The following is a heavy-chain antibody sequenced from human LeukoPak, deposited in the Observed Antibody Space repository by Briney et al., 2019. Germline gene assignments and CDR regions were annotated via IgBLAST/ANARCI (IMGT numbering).Heavy chain of an antibody. V-gene: IGHV3-30-3*01. CDR2: ISYDGINK. CDR3: ARDETLYSSSWYDY. D-gene: IGHD6-13*01. J-gene: IGHJ4*02. Sequence: VISYDGINKYYADSVKGRFTISRDNSKNTLYLQMNSLRAEDTAVYYCARDETLYSSSWYDYWGQGTLVTVSS.